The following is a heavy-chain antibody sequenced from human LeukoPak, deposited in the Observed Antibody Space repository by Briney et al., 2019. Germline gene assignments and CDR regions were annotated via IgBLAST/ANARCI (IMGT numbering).Heavy chain of an antibody. Sequence: ASVKVSCKASGYTFTSYAMNWVRQAPGQGLEWMGWINTNTGNPTYAQGFTGRFVFSLDTSVSTAYLQISSLKAEDTAVYYCAREKGIAVAGTNYYYYYYMDVWGKGTTVTVSS. V-gene: IGHV7-4-1*02. D-gene: IGHD6-19*01. CDR1: GYTFTSYA. J-gene: IGHJ6*03. CDR2: INTNTGNP. CDR3: AREKGIAVAGTNYYYYYYMDV.